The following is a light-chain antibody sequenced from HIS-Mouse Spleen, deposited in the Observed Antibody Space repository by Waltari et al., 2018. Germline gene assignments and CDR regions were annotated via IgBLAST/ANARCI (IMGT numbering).Light chain of an antibody. Sequence: SYELTQPPSVSVSPGQTARITCSGDALPKQYAYWYQQKPGQAPVLVIYKASERPSGFPGRFPVSSSGTTVTLTIRGFQAEDEADYYCKSADSSGTYGVFGGGTKLTVL. V-gene: IGLV3-25*03. J-gene: IGLJ2*01. CDR3: KSADSSGTYGV. CDR2: KAS. CDR1: ALPKQY.